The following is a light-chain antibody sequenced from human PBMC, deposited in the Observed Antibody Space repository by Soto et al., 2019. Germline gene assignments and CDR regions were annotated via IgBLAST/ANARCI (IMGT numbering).Light chain of an antibody. CDR1: QGITTW. CDR3: QQANSFPWT. CDR2: AAS. V-gene: IGKV1-12*02. Sequence: DIQITQSPSSVSASVGDRVTITCRASQGITTWLAWYQQKPGKAPELLIYAASILQSGVPSRFSGSGSGADFTLTISSLQPEDFATYFCQQANSFPWTFGQGTKVEIK. J-gene: IGKJ1*01.